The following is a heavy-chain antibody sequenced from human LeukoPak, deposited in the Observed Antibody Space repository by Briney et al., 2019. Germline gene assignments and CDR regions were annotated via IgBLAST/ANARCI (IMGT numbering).Heavy chain of an antibody. CDR3: AREGETTVVTTIAFDI. D-gene: IGHD4-23*01. Sequence: SLTLSCKASGGTFSSYAISWVRQAPGQGPEWMGVIIPIFGTANYAQKFQSRVTIIADESTSTPFMELSSLRSEDTAVYYCAREGETTVVTTIAFDIWGQGTMVTVSS. V-gene: IGHV1-69*01. J-gene: IGHJ3*02. CDR1: GGTFSSYA. CDR2: IIPIFGTA.